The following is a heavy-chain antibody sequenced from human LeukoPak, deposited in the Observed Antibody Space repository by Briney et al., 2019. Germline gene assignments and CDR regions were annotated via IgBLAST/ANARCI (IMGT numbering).Heavy chain of an antibody. CDR3: ARDRGYCSGGSCYSALRFQH. V-gene: IGHV4-31*03. J-gene: IGHJ1*01. CDR1: GGSISSGGYY. CDR2: IYYSGST. D-gene: IGHD2-15*01. Sequence: SQTLSLTCTVSGGSISSGGYYWSWIRQHPGKGLEWIGYIYYSGSTYYNPSLKSRVTISVDTSKNQFSLKLGSVTAADTAVYYCARDRGYCSGGSCYSALRFQHWGQGTLVTVSS.